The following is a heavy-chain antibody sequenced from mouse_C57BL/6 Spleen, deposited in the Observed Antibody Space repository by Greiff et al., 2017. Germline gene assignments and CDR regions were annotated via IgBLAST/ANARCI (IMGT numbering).Heavy chain of an antibody. CDR1: GYTFTSYW. CDR2: IHPNSGSP. J-gene: IGHJ4*01. V-gene: IGHV1-64*01. D-gene: IGHD2-3*01. Sequence: QVQLQQPGAELVKPGASVKLSCKASGYTFTSYWMHWVKQRPGQGLEWIGMIHPNSGSPNYNEKFKSKATLTVDKSSSTAYMQLSSLTSADSAVYYCASYDGYSYYAMDYWGQGTSVTVSS. CDR3: ASYDGYSYYAMDY.